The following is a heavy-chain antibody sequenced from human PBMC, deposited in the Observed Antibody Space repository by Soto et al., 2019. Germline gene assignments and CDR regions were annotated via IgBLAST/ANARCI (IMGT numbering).Heavy chain of an antibody. J-gene: IGHJ4*02. V-gene: IGHV3-48*02. CDR1: GFTLSSYS. D-gene: IGHD3-22*01. CDR3: ARDVGYDSSGSPFDY. Sequence: GGSLRLSCEASGFTLSSYSMNWVRQAPGKGLEWVSYISSSSSTIYYADSVKGRFTISRDNAKNSLYLQMNSLRDEDTAVYYCARDVGYDSSGSPFDYWGQGTLVTVSS. CDR2: ISSSSSTI.